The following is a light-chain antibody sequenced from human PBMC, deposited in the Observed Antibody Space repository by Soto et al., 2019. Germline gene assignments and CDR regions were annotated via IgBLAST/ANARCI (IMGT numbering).Light chain of an antibody. CDR1: QPINNNY. V-gene: IGKV3D-20*02. J-gene: IGKJ2*01. Sequence: IVMTQSPRTLSLSPGERATLSCRASQPINNNYVAWYQQKPGQAPSLLIYGASDRATGVPDRFSGSGSGTDFTLTISRLEPEDFAVYFCQQRSSWPYTFGQGSKLEI. CDR3: QQRSSWPYT. CDR2: GAS.